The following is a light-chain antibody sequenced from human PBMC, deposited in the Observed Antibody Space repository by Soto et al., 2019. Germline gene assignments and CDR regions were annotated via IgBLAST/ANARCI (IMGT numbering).Light chain of an antibody. J-gene: IGLJ2*01. CDR3: CSYAGSHVV. CDR2: DVS. CDR1: SSDVGGYNY. V-gene: IGLV2-11*01. Sequence: QSALTQPRSVSGSPGQSVTISCTGTSSDVGGYNYVSWYQQHPGKAPKLMIYDVSKRPSGVPDRFSGSKSGNTASLTISGLQAEDEADYYCCSYAGSHVVSGGGTKVTVL.